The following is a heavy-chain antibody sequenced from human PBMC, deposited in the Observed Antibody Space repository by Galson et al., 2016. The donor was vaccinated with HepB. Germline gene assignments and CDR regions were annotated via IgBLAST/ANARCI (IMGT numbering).Heavy chain of an antibody. J-gene: IGHJ6*02. V-gene: IGHV3-30*18. D-gene: IGHD2-2*01. CDR3: AKSQYCSSPNCFGGGFLQWHGVDV. CDR2: ISYDGNSE. Sequence: SLRLSCAASGFTFSSYGMHWVRQAPGKGLEWVAVISYDGNSEYYKDSLKGRFTISRDNPKNTLYLQMNTLRPEDTAVYYCAKSQYCSSPNCFGGGFLQWHGVDVWGQGTTVTVSS. CDR1: GFTFSSYG.